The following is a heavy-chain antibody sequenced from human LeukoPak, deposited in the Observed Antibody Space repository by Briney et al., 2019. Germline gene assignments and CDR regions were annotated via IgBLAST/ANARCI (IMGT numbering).Heavy chain of an antibody. CDR1: GDSMTRGGYY. CDR2: TYHSGTT. D-gene: IGHD4-11*01. Sequence: SETLSLTCTVSGDSMTRGGYYWSWVRQHPGKGLEWIGFTYHSGTTFYNPSLEGRAAISVDTSQNQFPLKLTSVTAADTAVYYCARAVDYRNYFDYWGQGTLVTVSS. V-gene: IGHV4-31*03. J-gene: IGHJ4*02. CDR3: ARAVDYRNYFDY.